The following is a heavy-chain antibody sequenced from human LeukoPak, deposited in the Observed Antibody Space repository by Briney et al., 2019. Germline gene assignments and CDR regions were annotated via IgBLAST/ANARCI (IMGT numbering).Heavy chain of an antibody. CDR1: GFTFISYW. J-gene: IGHJ4*02. D-gene: IGHD3-22*01. CDR3: ARGHHYYDSSAYYY. V-gene: IGHV3-74*01. Sequence: GGSLRLSCAASGFTFISYWMHRVRQAPGKGLVWVSRINSDGSTTSYAASVKGRFTISRDTAKNTLYLQMNSLRAEDTAVYYCARGHHYYDSSAYYYWGQGTLVTVSS. CDR2: INSDGSTT.